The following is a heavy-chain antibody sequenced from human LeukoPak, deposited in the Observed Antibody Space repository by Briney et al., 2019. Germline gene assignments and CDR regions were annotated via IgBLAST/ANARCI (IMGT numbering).Heavy chain of an antibody. CDR1: GGSISSGGYY. D-gene: IGHD3-22*01. J-gene: IGHJ4*02. CDR3: ARRRFSSHYYDSSGYHYYFDY. Sequence: SETLSLTCTVSGGSISSGGYYWSWIRQPPGKGLEWIGEINHSGSTNYNPSLKSRVTISVDTSKNQFSLKLSSVTAADTAVYYCARRRFSSHYYDSSGYHYYFDYWGQGTLVTVSS. V-gene: IGHV4-39*07. CDR2: INHSGST.